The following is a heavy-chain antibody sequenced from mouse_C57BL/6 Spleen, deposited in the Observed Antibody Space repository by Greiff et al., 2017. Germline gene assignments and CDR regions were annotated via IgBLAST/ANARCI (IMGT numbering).Heavy chain of an antibody. CDR3: AMPYGSSYEYAMDY. CDR1: GFTFSDYG. D-gene: IGHD1-1*01. V-gene: IGHV5-17*01. CDR2: ISSGSSTI. J-gene: IGHJ4*01. Sequence: EVKLVESGGGLVKPGGSLKLSCAASGFTFSDYGMHWVRQAPEKGLEWVAYISSGSSTIYYADTVKGRFTISRDNAKNTLFLQMTSLRSEDTAMYYCAMPYGSSYEYAMDYWGQGTSVTVSS.